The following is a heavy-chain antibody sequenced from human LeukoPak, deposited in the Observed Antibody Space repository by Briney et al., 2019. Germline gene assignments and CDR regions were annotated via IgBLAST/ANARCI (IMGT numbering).Heavy chain of an antibody. CDR1: GYTFTSYG. Sequence: ASVKVSCKGSGYTFTSYGINWVRQATGQGLEWMGWMNPNSGNTGYAQKFQGRVTITRNTSISTAYMELSSLRSEDTAVYYCARLYCSSTSCYTEYNWFDPWGQGTLVTVSS. CDR2: MNPNSGNT. CDR3: ARLYCSSTSCYTEYNWFDP. V-gene: IGHV1-8*03. J-gene: IGHJ5*02. D-gene: IGHD2-2*02.